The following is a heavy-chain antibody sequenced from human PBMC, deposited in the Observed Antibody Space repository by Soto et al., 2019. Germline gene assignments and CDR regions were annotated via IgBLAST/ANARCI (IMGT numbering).Heavy chain of an antibody. CDR1: GFTFSNYW. CDR3: VCFECGRTEVVTAMEANGY. CDR2: INSDETIT. J-gene: IGHJ4*02. Sequence: HPGGSLRLSCAASGFTFSNYWMHWVRQSPGKGLVWVSRINSDETITSYADSVKGRFTISRVNAKNTLYLQMSSLRVEDTALYYCVCFECGRTEVVTAMEANGYWGQGTLVTVSS. D-gene: IGHD2-21*02. V-gene: IGHV3-74*01.